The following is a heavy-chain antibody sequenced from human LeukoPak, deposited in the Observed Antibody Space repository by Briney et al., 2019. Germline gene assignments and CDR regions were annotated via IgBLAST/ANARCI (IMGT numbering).Heavy chain of an antibody. Sequence: GASVKVSCKASGYTFTSYGISWVRQAPGQGLEWMGWINADNGKQRYAQKLQGRVTMPTDTSTTTAYMDLRSLRPDDTAVYYCARDADGSGTLLDYWGQGTLVTVSS. D-gene: IGHD3-10*01. CDR2: INADNGKQ. J-gene: IGHJ4*02. CDR1: GYTFTSYG. CDR3: ARDADGSGTLLDY. V-gene: IGHV1-18*01.